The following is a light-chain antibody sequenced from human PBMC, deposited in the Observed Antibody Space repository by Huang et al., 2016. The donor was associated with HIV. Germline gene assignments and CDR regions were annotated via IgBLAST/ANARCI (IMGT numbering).Light chain of an antibody. V-gene: IGKV3-15*01. Sequence: EIVMTQSPATLSVSPGERATLSCRASQSVSSNLAWYQQKPGQAPRILIYGASTRATGIPAGFSGSGSGTEFTLTISSLQSEDFAVYYCQQYNNWPRTFGQGTKVEIK. J-gene: IGKJ1*01. CDR2: GAS. CDR3: QQYNNWPRT. CDR1: QSVSSN.